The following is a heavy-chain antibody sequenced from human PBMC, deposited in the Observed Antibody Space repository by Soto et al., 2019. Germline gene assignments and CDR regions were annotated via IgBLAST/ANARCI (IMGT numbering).Heavy chain of an antibody. Sequence: QLQLQESGPGLVKPSETLSLTCTVSGGSISSSSYYWGWIRQPPGKGLEWIWSIYYSGSTYYNPSLKSRVTLSVATSKTHFSLKLSSFTAADTAVYYCARHDLDSNYAGVDYWGQGTLVTVSS. CDR1: GGSISSSSYY. CDR3: ARHDLDSNYAGVDY. D-gene: IGHD4-4*01. V-gene: IGHV4-39*01. CDR2: IYYSGST. J-gene: IGHJ4*02.